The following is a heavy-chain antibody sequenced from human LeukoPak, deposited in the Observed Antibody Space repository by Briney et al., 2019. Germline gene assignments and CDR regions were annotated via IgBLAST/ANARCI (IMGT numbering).Heavy chain of an antibody. CDR3: ARVAGSGSYSYYGMDV. D-gene: IGHD3-10*01. CDR1: GGTFSSYA. CDR2: IIPIFGTA. J-gene: IGHJ6*04. Sequence: ASVKVSCKASGGTFSSYAISWVRQAPGQGLEWMGGIIPIFGTANYAQKFQGRVTITADESTSTAYMELSSLRSEDTAVYYCARVAGSGSYSYYGMDVWGKGTTVTVSS. V-gene: IGHV1-69*01.